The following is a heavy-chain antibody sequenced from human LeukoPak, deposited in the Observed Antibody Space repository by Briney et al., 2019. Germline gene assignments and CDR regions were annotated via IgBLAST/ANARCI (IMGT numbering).Heavy chain of an antibody. CDR3: ARDSPVAALFNNNWFDP. Sequence: SVKVPCKASGGTFSSYAISWVRQAPGQGLEWMGGIIPIFGTANYAQKFQGRVTITADESTSTAYMELSSLRSEHTAVYYCARDSPVAALFNNNWFDPWGQGTLVTVSS. D-gene: IGHD6-19*01. J-gene: IGHJ5*02. CDR2: IIPIFGTA. CDR1: GGTFSSYA. V-gene: IGHV1-69*13.